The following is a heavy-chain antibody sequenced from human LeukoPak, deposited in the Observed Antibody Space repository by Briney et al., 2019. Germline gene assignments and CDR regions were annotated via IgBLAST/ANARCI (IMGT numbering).Heavy chain of an antibody. CDR3: AKDSPRTKNPGTVSDP. CDR1: GFTFSSYA. D-gene: IGHD5/OR15-5a*01. CDR2: ISGSGGST. Sequence: PGGSLRLSCAASGFTFSSYAMSWVRQAPGKGLEWVSIISGSGGSTYYADSVKGRFTVSRDNSKNTPYLQMSSLRAEDTAVYYCAKDSPRTKNPGTVSDPWGQGTLVTVSS. J-gene: IGHJ5*02. V-gene: IGHV3-23*01.